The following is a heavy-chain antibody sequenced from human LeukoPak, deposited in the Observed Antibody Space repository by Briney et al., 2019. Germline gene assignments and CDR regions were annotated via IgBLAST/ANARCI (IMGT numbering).Heavy chain of an antibody. Sequence: PGGSLRPSCAASGFTFSSYAMHWVRQAPGKGLEWVAVISYDGSNKYYADSVKGRFTISRDNSKNTLYLQMNSLRAEDTAVYYCARDQDSSGYLLSSGMDVWGQGTTVTVSS. J-gene: IGHJ6*02. D-gene: IGHD3-22*01. CDR2: ISYDGSNK. CDR3: ARDQDSSGYLLSSGMDV. CDR1: GFTFSSYA. V-gene: IGHV3-30-3*01.